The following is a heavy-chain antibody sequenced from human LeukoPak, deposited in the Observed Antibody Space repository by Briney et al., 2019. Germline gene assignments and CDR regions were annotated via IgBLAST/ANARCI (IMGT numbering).Heavy chain of an antibody. CDR1: GFTFSNYA. Sequence: GGSLRLSCAASGFTFSNYAMSWVRQTPGKGLEWVSDISGAGGNTYYADSVRGRFTISRDNSKNTLYLQMNSLRAEDTAVYYCAKGAQGNPSSSWYRVYYFDYWGQGTLVTVSS. V-gene: IGHV3-23*01. D-gene: IGHD6-13*01. CDR2: ISGAGGNT. J-gene: IGHJ4*02. CDR3: AKGAQGNPSSSWYRVYYFDY.